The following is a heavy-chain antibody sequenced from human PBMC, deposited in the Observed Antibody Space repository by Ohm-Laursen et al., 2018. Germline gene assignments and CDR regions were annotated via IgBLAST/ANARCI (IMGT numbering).Heavy chain of an antibody. CDR2: ISVSGGTT. J-gene: IGHJ4*02. CDR3: ATFYNHAGSGWGRPCDH. D-gene: IGHD3-22*01. Sequence: GSLRLSCSASGFTFSSYAMSWVRQAPGKGLEWVSFISVSGGTTYYRDSVKGRFTISRDNSKNSLYLQMNTLRIDDTAVYYCATFYNHAGSGWGRPCDHWGQGTLVTVSS. V-gene: IGHV3-23*01. CDR1: GFTFSSYA.